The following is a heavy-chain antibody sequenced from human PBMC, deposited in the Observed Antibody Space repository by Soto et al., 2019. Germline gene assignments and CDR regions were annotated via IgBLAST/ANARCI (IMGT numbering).Heavy chain of an antibody. D-gene: IGHD3-16*02. CDR1: GFTFDDYA. CDR2: ISWNSGKI. V-gene: IGHV3-9*01. Sequence: EAQLVESGGGLVQPGRSLRLSCAASGFTFDDYAMHWVRQAPGKGLEWVSGISWNSGKIAYADSVKGRFTISRDNAKNPLYLQMNSLRADDTAVYYCVKDKSNEELSISYYTGLDVWGQGPTVTVSS. J-gene: IGHJ6*02. CDR3: VKDKSNEELSISYYTGLDV.